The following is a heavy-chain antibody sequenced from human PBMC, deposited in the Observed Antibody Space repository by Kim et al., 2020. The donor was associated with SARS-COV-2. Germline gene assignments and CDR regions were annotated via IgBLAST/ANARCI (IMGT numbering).Heavy chain of an antibody. Sequence: PPLKSRVTISVDTSKNQCTLKLTSVTAADTAVYYCARATNSSRDKCRFDPWGQGTLVTVSS. J-gene: IGHJ5*02. CDR3: ARATNSSRDKCRFDP. D-gene: IGHD2-15*01. V-gene: IGHV4-34*01.